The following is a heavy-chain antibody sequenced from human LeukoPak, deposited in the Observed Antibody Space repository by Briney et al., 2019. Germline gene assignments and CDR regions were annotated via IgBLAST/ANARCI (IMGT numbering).Heavy chain of an antibody. J-gene: IGHJ5*02. Sequence: PSETLSLTCTVSGGSISSYYWSWIRQPPGKGLEWIGYIYYSGSTNYNPSLKSRVTTSVDTSKNQFSLKLSSVTAADTAVYYCARDHRRCSSTSCYRWFDPWGQGTLVTVSS. CDR1: GGSISSYY. D-gene: IGHD2-2*02. V-gene: IGHV4-59*01. CDR2: IYYSGST. CDR3: ARDHRRCSSTSCYRWFDP.